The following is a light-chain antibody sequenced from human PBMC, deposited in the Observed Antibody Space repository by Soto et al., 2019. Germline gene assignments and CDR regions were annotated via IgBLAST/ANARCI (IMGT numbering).Light chain of an antibody. V-gene: IGKV3-20*01. CDR3: QQYGGSPLYT. Sequence: ENVLTQSPGTLSLYPGERATLSCRASQTVSSSYIAWYQQKPGQAPRLLIYASSRRATDIPDRISGSGSGTDFTLTISRLEPEDFAVYYCQQYGGSPLYTLGQGTKLEIK. CDR2: ASS. CDR1: QTVSSSY. J-gene: IGKJ2*01.